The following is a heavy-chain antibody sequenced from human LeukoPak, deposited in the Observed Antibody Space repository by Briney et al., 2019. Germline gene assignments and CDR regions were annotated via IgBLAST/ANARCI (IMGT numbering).Heavy chain of an antibody. CDR3: TTDRDCTNGVCYPLDY. J-gene: IGHJ4*02. Sequence: PGGSLRLSCAASGFTFSNAWMSWVRQAPGKGLEWVGRIKSKADGGTTDYAAPVKGRFTISRDDSKNTLYLQMNSLKTEDTAVYYCTTDRDCTNGVCYPLDYWGQGTLVTVSS. CDR1: GFTFSNAW. D-gene: IGHD2-8*01. CDR2: IKSKADGGTT. V-gene: IGHV3-15*01.